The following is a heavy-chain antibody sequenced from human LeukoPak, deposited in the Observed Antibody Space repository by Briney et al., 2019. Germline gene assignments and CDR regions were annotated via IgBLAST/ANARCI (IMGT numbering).Heavy chain of an antibody. V-gene: IGHV3-23*01. CDR1: GFTFSSYA. J-gene: IGHJ4*02. D-gene: IGHD6-19*01. Sequence: QPGGSLRLSCAASGFTFSSYAMSWVRQAPGKGLEWVSAISGSGGSTYYADSVKGRFTISRDNSKNALYLQMNSLRAEDTAVYYCAKDHGSGWLYYFDYWGQGTLVTVSS. CDR2: ISGSGGST. CDR3: AKDHGSGWLYYFDY.